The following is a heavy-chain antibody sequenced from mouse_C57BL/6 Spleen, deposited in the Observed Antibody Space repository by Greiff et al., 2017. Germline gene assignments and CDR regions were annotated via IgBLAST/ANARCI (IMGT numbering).Heavy chain of an antibody. CDR3: ARGGYNWYFDV. CDR2: INPGSGGT. V-gene: IGHV1-54*01. CDR1: GYAFTNYL. J-gene: IGHJ1*03. D-gene: IGHD2-2*01. Sequence: QVQLKESGAELVRPGTSVKVSCKASGYAFTNYLIEWVKQRPGQGLEWIGVINPGSGGTTYNEKFKGKATLTADKSSSTAYMQLSSLTSEDSAVYFCARGGYNWYFDVWGTGTTVTVSS.